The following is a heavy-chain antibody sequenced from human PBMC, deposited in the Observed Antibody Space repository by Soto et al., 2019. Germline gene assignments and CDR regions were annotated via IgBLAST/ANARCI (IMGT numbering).Heavy chain of an antibody. CDR1: GYTFTDYY. CDR2: INPNSGGT. D-gene: IGHD6-19*01. V-gene: IGHV1-2*02. J-gene: IGHJ6*02. CDR3: ARDQSPSSGWPGMDV. Sequence: QVQLVQSGAEVKKPGASVKVSCKASGYTFTDYYMHWVRQAPGQGLEWMGWINPNSGGTHYAQKFQGRVTMTRDTSISTDYMELNRLRSDDTAVYYCARDQSPSSGWPGMDVWGQGTTVTVSS.